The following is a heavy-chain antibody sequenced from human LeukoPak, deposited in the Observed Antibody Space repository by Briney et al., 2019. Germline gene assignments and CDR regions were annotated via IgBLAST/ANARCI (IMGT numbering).Heavy chain of an antibody. CDR1: GFTFSSYS. V-gene: IGHV3-21*01. D-gene: IGHD6-13*01. J-gene: IGHJ4*02. Sequence: GGSLRLFCAASGFTFSSYSMNWVRQAPGKGLEWVSSISGSSSYIYYADSVKGRFTISRDNAKNSLYLQMNSLRAEDTALYYCASSWGSSWYLDYWGQGTLVTVSS. CDR2: ISGSSSYI. CDR3: ASSWGSSWYLDY.